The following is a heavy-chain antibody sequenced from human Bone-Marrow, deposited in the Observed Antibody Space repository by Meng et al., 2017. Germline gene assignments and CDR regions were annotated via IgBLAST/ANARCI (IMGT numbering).Heavy chain of an antibody. CDR1: GYSISSGYY. J-gene: IGHJ2*01. D-gene: IGHD1-14*01. Sequence: SETLSLTCAVSGYSISSGYYWGWIRQPPGKGLEWIGSINHSRSTNYNPSLKGRVTISVDTSKNQFSLKLNSVTAADTAVYYCARVEPGGYFDLWGRGTLVTVSS. CDR2: INHSRST. CDR3: ARVEPGGYFDL. V-gene: IGHV4-38-2*01.